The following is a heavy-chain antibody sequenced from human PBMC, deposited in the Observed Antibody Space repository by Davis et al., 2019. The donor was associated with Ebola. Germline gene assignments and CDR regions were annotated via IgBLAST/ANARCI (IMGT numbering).Heavy chain of an antibody. D-gene: IGHD6-13*01. CDR2: ISGSGGST. V-gene: IGHV3-23*01. CDR1: GFTFSSYA. CDR3: AKRGRIAAAGLDY. J-gene: IGHJ4*02. Sequence: PGGSLRLSCAASGFTFSSYAMSWVRQAPGKGLEWVSAISGSGGSTYYADSVKGRFTIPRDNSKNTQYLQMNSRRAEDTAVYYCAKRGRIAAAGLDYWGQGTLVTVSS.